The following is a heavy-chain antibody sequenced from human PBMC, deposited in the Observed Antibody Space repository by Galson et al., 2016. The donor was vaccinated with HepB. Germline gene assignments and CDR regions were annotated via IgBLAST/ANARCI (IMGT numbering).Heavy chain of an antibody. Sequence: SETLSLTCTVSGASVSSSNCYWGWIRQPPGKGLEWLASVSYSGYTNYNPSLGSRVTISVDTDKNQFSLRLTSVTAADTGVYFCARGRSPSWLRIMDVWSRGTTVAVTS. CDR2: VSYSGYT. J-gene: IGHJ6*02. CDR1: GASVSSSNCY. V-gene: IGHV4-39*02. D-gene: IGHD5-12*01. CDR3: ARGRSPSWLRIMDV.